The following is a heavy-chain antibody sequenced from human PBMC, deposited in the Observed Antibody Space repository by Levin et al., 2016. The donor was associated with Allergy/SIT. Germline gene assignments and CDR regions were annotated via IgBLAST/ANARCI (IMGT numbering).Heavy chain of an antibody. CDR3: ARLVHLAAAGTEFDP. CDR1: GGSISSSSYY. CDR2: IYYSGST. J-gene: IGHJ5*02. D-gene: IGHD6-13*01. Sequence: SETLSLTCTVSGGSISSSSYYWGWIRQPPGKGLEWIGSIYYSGSTYYNPSLKSRVTISVDTSKNQFSLKLSSVTAADTAVYYCARLVHLAAAGTEFDPWGQGTLVTVSS. V-gene: IGHV4-39*01.